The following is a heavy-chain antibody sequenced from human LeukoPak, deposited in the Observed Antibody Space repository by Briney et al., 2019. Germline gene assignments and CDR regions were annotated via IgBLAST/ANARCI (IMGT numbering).Heavy chain of an antibody. CDR2: ISGTGSST. V-gene: IGHV3-23*01. J-gene: IGHJ3*02. CDR3: ARGGASVTMIVEDDAFDI. CDR1: GYSFTTYG. D-gene: IGHD3-22*01. Sequence: GASVKVSCKASGYSFTTYGISWVRQAPGQGLEWVSAISGTGSSTYYADSVEGRFTISRDNSKNTLHLQMNSLRAEDTAVYYCARGGASVTMIVEDDAFDIWSQGTMVTVSS.